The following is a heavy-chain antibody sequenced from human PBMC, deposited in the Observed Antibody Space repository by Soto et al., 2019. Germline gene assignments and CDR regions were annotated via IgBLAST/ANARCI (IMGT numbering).Heavy chain of an antibody. J-gene: IGHJ6*02. CDR2: ISGSGGST. CDR1: GFTFSSYA. V-gene: IGHV3-23*01. D-gene: IGHD4-17*01. CDR3: AKLMADYGDYQYYYYGMDV. Sequence: QSGGSLRLSCAASGFTFSSYAMSWVRQAPGKGLEWVSAISGSGGSTYYADSVKGRFTISRDNSKNTLYLQMNSLRAEDTAVYYCAKLMADYGDYQYYYYGMDVWGQGTTVTVSS.